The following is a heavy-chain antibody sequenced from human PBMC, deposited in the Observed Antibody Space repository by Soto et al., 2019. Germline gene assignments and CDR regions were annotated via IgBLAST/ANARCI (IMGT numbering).Heavy chain of an antibody. CDR1: GFTFSSYA. CDR3: AKAPTYWGSGCYFVC. J-gene: IGHJ2*01. V-gene: IGHV3-23*01. D-gene: IGHD3-9*01. Sequence: EVQLLEPGGGLVQPGGSLRLSCAASGFTFSSYAMSWLRQASGQWLEWVSAISGSGGSTYYAHSVKGRFTISRDNSKSTLYRQLSSLRAADTAVYYCAKAPTYWGSGCYFVCWGRGTVVTV. CDR2: ISGSGGST.